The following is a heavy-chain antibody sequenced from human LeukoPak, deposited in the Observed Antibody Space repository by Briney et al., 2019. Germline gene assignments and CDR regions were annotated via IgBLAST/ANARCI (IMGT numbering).Heavy chain of an antibody. J-gene: IGHJ4*02. D-gene: IGHD3-22*01. Sequence: GGSLRLSCAASGFTFSSYGMHWVRQAPGKGLEWVAVIWYDGSNKYYADSVKGRFTISRDNSKNTLYLQMNSLRAEDTAVYYCARDSYYYDSSGYSDYWGQGTLFTVSS. CDR2: IWYDGSNK. CDR1: GFTFSSYG. CDR3: ARDSYYYDSSGYSDY. V-gene: IGHV3-33*01.